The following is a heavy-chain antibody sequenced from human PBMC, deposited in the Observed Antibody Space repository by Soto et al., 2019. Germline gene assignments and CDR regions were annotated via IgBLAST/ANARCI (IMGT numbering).Heavy chain of an antibody. D-gene: IGHD6-6*01. CDR2: ISSSSSTI. V-gene: IGHV3-48*01. Sequence: EVQVVESGGGLVQPGGSLRLSCAASGFTSSSYSMNWVRQAPGKGLEWVSYISSSSSTIHYSDSVKGRFTISRDNAKNSLYLQMNSLRAEDTAVYYCARVRPSAYMDVWGKGTTVTVSS. CDR3: ARVRPSAYMDV. J-gene: IGHJ6*03. CDR1: GFTSSSYS.